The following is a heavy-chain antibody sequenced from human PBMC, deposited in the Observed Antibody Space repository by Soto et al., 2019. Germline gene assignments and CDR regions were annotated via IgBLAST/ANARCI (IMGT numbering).Heavy chain of an antibody. Sequence: QVQLVESGGGVVQPGRSLRLSCAASGFIFSDYAMHRVRQAPGKGLEWVAVISYGGDNKYYADSVRGRFAISRDNRKNTLDLQMNSMKPEDTAVYHCAKARHRTSWYGLEADFWGQGTLVTVSS. CDR2: ISYGGDNK. V-gene: IGHV3-30*09. J-gene: IGHJ4*02. CDR3: AKARHRTSWYGLEADF. D-gene: IGHD6-13*01. CDR1: GFIFSDYA.